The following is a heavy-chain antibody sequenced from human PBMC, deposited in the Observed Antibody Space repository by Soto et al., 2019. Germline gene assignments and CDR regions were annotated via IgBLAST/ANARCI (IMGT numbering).Heavy chain of an antibody. CDR3: ARLGPHGSESYMFRHSRFDP. V-gene: IGHV3-53*01. Sequence: EVSLVESGGGLIQPGGSLRLSCAASGFTVTTSQMNWVRQAPGKGLEWVSVVYSGGSTYYAASVKGRFTISRDTSKNPLFLQMNNLRVEDTAVYFCARLGPHGSESYMFRHSRFDPWGQGTRVTVSS. D-gene: IGHD3-10*01. J-gene: IGHJ5*02. CDR2: VYSGGST. CDR1: GFTVTTSQ.